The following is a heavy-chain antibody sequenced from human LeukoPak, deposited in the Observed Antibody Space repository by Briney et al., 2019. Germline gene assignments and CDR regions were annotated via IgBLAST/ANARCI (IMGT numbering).Heavy chain of an antibody. CDR1: GFTVSSNS. CDR2: IYSDNT. V-gene: IGHV3-53*01. CDR3: ARHTLNYYYYMDV. J-gene: IGHJ6*03. Sequence: PGGSLRLSCTVSGFTVSSNSMSWVRQAPGKGLEWVSFIYSDNTHYSDSVKGRFTISRDNSKNTLYLQMNSLRAEDTAVYYCARHTLNYYYYMDVWGKGTTVTISS.